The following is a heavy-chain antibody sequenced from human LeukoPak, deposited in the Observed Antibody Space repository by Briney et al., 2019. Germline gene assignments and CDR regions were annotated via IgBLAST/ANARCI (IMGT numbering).Heavy chain of an antibody. Sequence: ASVKVSCKVSGYTLTELSMHWVRQAPGKGLEWMGGFDPEDGETIYAQKFQGRVTMTEDTSTDTAYMELSSLRSEDTVVYYCATSGCSGGSCSYYFDYWGQGTLVTVSS. CDR2: FDPEDGET. J-gene: IGHJ4*02. CDR3: ATSGCSGGSCSYYFDY. V-gene: IGHV1-24*01. CDR1: GYTLTELS. D-gene: IGHD2-15*01.